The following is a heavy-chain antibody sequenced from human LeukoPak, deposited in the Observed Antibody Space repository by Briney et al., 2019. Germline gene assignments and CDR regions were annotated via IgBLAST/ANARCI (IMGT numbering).Heavy chain of an antibody. CDR3: ARRIEGLTVLAVAGTGNWFDP. CDR1: GYSFTSYW. V-gene: IGHV5-51*01. D-gene: IGHD6-19*01. Sequence: GESLKISCKGSGYSFTSYWIGWVRQMPGKGLEWMGIIYPGDSDTGYSPSFQGQVTISADKSISTAYLQWSSLKASDTAMYYCARRIEGLTVLAVAGTGNWFDPWGQGTLVTVSS. CDR2: IYPGDSDT. J-gene: IGHJ5*02.